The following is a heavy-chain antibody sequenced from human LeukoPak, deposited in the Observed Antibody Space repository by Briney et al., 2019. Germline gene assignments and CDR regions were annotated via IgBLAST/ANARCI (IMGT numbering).Heavy chain of an antibody. CDR2: ISYDGSNK. V-gene: IGHV3-30*04. D-gene: IGHD3-10*01. CDR3: AKDFGRYGSGSYYYYYMDV. Sequence: GGSLRLSCAASGFTFSSYAMHWVRQAPGKGLEWVAVISYDGSNKYYADSVKGRFTISRDNSKNTLYLQMNSLRAEDTAVYYCAKDFGRYGSGSYYYYYMDVWGKGTTVTISS. J-gene: IGHJ6*03. CDR1: GFTFSSYA.